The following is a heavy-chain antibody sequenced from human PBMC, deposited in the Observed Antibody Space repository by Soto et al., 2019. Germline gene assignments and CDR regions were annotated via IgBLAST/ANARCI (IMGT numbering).Heavy chain of an antibody. J-gene: IGHJ4*02. V-gene: IGHV3-30*18. CDR1: GFTFSSYG. Sequence: QVPLVESGGGVVQPGRSLRLSCAASGFTFSSYGMHWVRQAPGKGLEWVAIISYDEINKYYADSVKGRFTISRDNSKNTRYLQMNSLRAEDTAQYYCAKSVYNWNDGFFDYWGQGTLVTVSS. D-gene: IGHD1-1*01. CDR2: ISYDEINK. CDR3: AKSVYNWNDGFFDY.